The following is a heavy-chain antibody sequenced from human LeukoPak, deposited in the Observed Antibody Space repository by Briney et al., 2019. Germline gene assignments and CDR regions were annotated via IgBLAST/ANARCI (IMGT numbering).Heavy chain of an antibody. CDR1: GFTFSSYA. Sequence: GRSLRLSCAASGFTFSSYAMHWVRQAPGKGLEWVAVISYDGSNKYYADSVKGRFTISRDNSKNTLYLQMGSLRAEDMAVYYCARDRGIYSGSYLFDYWGQGTLVTVSS. D-gene: IGHD1-26*01. CDR2: ISYDGSNK. V-gene: IGHV3-30*14. CDR3: ARDRGIYSGSYLFDY. J-gene: IGHJ4*02.